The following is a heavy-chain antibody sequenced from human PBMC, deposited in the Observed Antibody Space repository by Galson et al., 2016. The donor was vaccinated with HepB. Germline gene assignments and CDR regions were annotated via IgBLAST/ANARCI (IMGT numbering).Heavy chain of an antibody. Sequence: TLSLTCTVSGGSISSGGYYWSWIRQHPGKGLEWIGYIYHSGHTKYNPSLKSRLSISIDTSNNQFSLQLNSVTAADTAVYYCARQRGPEILGADYARAHFDYWSQGTLVTVSS. CDR1: GGSISSGGYY. J-gene: IGHJ4*02. D-gene: IGHD4-17*01. V-gene: IGHV4-31*03. CDR2: IYHSGHT. CDR3: ARQRGPEILGADYARAHFDY.